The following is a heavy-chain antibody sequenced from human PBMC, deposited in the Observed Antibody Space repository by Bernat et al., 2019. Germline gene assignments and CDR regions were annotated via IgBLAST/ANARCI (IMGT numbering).Heavy chain of an antibody. CDR3: ARGDVGYCSSTRCYRTPYYFDY. CDR2: ISSSSSYI. J-gene: IGHJ4*02. V-gene: IGHV3-21*01. Sequence: EVQLVESGGGLVKPGGSLRLSCAASGFTFSSYSMNWVRQAPGKGLEWVSSISSSSSYIYYADSVKGRFTISRDNAKNSLYLQMNSLRAEDTAVYYCARGDVGYCSSTRCYRTPYYFDYWGQGTLVTVSS. D-gene: IGHD2-2*01. CDR1: GFTFSSYS.